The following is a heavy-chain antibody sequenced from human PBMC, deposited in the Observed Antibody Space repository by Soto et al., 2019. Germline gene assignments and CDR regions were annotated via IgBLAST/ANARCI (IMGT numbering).Heavy chain of an antibody. V-gene: IGHV3-9*01. CDR1: GFYFDDYA. Sequence: SVRLSCAASGFYFDDYAMHWVRQVPGKGLEWVSGISWNSGKTAYADSVKGRFTISRDNAKKSVYVQMNSLRPEDTAFYYCAKDSTPGVAAAGAHFDFWGRGTLVTVSS. D-gene: IGHD6-13*01. CDR3: AKDSTPGVAAAGAHFDF. J-gene: IGHJ4*02. CDR2: ISWNSGKT.